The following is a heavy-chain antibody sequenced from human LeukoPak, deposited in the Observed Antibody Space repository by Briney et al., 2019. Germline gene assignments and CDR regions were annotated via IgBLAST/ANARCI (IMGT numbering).Heavy chain of an antibody. CDR2: ISSSSSTI. J-gene: IGHJ4*02. D-gene: IGHD3-22*01. V-gene: IGHV3-48*01. CDR3: AKSYYYDKLAYY. CDR1: GXVFSNYN. Sequence: GGSLRLSCVASGXVFSNYNMHWVRQAPGKGLEWVSYISSSSSTIFYADSVKGRFTISRDNAKNSLYLQMNSLRAEDTAVYYCAKSYYYDKLAYYWGQGTLVTVSS.